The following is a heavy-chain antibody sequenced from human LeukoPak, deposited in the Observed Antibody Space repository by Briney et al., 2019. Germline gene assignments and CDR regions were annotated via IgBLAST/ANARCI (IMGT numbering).Heavy chain of an antibody. J-gene: IGHJ4*02. CDR2: IKSKTDGGTT. CDR3: TTVLAY. D-gene: IGHD2-15*01. V-gene: IGHV3-15*01. CDR1: GYSFTSYW. Sequence: PGESLKISCKGSGYSFTSYWMSWVRQAPGKGLEWVGRIKSKTDGGTTDYAAPVKGRFTISRDDSKNTLYLQMNSLKTEDTAVYYCTTVLAYWGQGTLVTVSS.